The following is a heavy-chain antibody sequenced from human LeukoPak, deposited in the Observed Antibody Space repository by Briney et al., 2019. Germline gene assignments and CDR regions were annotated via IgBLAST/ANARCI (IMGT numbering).Heavy chain of an antibody. CDR3: ARAGYCSSTSCFDAFDI. CDR1: GYTFTSYY. J-gene: IGHJ3*02. V-gene: IGHV1-46*01. D-gene: IGHD2-2*01. CDR2: INPSGGST. Sequence: ASVKVSCKASGYTFTSYYMHWVRQAPGQGLEWMGIINPSGGSTSYAQKFQGRVTITADESTSTAYMELSSLRSEDTAVYYCARAGYCSSTSCFDAFDIWGQGTMVTVSS.